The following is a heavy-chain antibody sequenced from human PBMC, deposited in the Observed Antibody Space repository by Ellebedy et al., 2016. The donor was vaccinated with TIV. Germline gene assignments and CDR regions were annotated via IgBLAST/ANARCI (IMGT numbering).Heavy chain of an antibody. CDR2: ISRSSSNT. CDR1: GFPFSRNA. J-gene: IGHJ6*02. Sequence: PGGSLRLSCAASGFPFSRNAMGWVRQAPGKGLEWVSYISRSSSNTYYGDSAKGRFTISRDNSKNALFLQVNSLRAEDTAMYNCARDRVSTTQPSHYYYYGMDVWGQGTTVTVSS. CDR3: ARDRVSTTQPSHYYYYGMDV. D-gene: IGHD1-1*01. V-gene: IGHV3-21*01.